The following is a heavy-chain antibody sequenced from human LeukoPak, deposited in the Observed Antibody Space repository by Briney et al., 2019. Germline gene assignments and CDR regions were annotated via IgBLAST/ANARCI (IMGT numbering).Heavy chain of an antibody. CDR3: ARDSDYDILTGHMPFDY. V-gene: IGHV4-38-2*02. J-gene: IGHJ4*02. Sequence: PSETLSLTCTVSGYSISSGYYWGWIRQPPGKGLEWIGSIYHSGSTYYNPSLKSRVTISVDTSKNQFSLKLSSVTAADTAVYYCARDSDYDILTGHMPFDYWGQGTRVTVSS. D-gene: IGHD3-9*01. CDR1: GYSISSGYY. CDR2: IYHSGST.